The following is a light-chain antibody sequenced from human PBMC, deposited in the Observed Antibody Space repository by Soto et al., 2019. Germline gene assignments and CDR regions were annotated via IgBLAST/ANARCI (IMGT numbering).Light chain of an antibody. CDR1: QSVSSNS. CDR3: QRYGSSPYT. Sequence: EIVLTQSPGTLSLSPGERATLSCRASQSVSSNSLAWYQQKPGQAPRLFIYGASSRATGIPDRFSGSGSGADFTLTISRLEPEDCAVYYCQRYGSSPYTFGQGTDMEIK. J-gene: IGKJ2*01. V-gene: IGKV3-20*01. CDR2: GAS.